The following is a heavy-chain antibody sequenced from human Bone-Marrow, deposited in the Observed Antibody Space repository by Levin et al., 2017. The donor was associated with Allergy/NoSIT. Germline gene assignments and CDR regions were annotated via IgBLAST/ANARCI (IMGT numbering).Heavy chain of an antibody. V-gene: IGHV3-33*01. J-gene: IGHJ4*02. CDR2: IWYDGSNE. D-gene: IGHD3-10*01. CDR3: ARNRPRPGSGRRFAHFDY. CDR1: GFSFSSYG. Sequence: GGSLRLSCAASGFSFSSYGMHWVRQAPGKGLEWVSLIWYDGSNEYYGDSVKGRFTISRDDSRNTLYLQMNSLRVDDTAVYYCARNRPRPGSGRRFAHFDYWGQGTLVTVSS.